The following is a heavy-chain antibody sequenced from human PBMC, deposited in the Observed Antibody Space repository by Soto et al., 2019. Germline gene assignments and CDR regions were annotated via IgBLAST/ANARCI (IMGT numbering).Heavy chain of an antibody. V-gene: IGHV3-23*01. J-gene: IGHJ5*02. CDR2: ISGSGGST. D-gene: IGHD2-2*01. CDR3: AKEREEGVVVPAAIDP. CDR1: GFTFSSYA. Sequence: GGSLRLSCAASGFTFSSYAMSWVRQAPGKGLEWVSAISGSGGSTYYADSVKGRFTISRDNSKNTLYLQMNSLRAEDTAVYYCAKEREEGVVVPAAIDPWGQGTLVTVSS.